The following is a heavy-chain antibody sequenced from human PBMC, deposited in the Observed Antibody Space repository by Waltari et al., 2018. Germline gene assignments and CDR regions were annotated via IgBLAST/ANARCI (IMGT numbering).Heavy chain of an antibody. CDR2: VSDYKSDT. J-gene: IGHJ4*02. V-gene: IGHV1-18*01. CDR1: GYTFKCSA. CDR3: ARVSNNKGPEDLDY. Sequence: VQLVQSESEVLKPGASVMVSSMTSGYTFKCSAFSWVRQAPGQGLEWMGWVSDYKSDTVNAQNFQSSRPMTTDTSTTTTYMELRNLRSDDADMYDCARVSNNKGPEDLDYWGQGTLVTVSA.